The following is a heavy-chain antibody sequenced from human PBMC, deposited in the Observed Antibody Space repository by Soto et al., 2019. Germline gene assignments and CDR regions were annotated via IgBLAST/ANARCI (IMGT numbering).Heavy chain of an antibody. CDR2: MNPNSGNT. CDR3: ARGRYCTNGVCLWFAP. V-gene: IGHV1-8*01. Sequence: QVQLVQSGAEVKKPGASVKVSCKASGYTFTSYDINWVRQATGQGLEWMGWMNPNSGNTGYAQKFQGRVTMTRNTSISTAYMELSSLRSEDTAVYYCARGRYCTNGVCLWFAPWGQGTLVIVSS. J-gene: IGHJ5*02. CDR1: GYTFTSYD. D-gene: IGHD2-8*01.